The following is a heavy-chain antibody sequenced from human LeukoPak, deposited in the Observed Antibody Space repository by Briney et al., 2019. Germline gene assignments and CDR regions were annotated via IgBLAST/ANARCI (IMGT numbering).Heavy chain of an antibody. CDR2: IYYSGST. CDR3: ARDAWYSSSSSGDTGYYYYGMDV. Sequence: ASETLSLTCTVSGGSISSYYRSWIRQPPGKGLEWIGYIYYSGSTNYNPSLKSRVTISVDTSKNQFSLKLSSVTAADTAVYCARDAWYSSSSSGDTGYYYYGMDVWGQGTTVTVSS. D-gene: IGHD6-6*01. CDR1: GGSISSYY. V-gene: IGHV4-59*01. J-gene: IGHJ6*02.